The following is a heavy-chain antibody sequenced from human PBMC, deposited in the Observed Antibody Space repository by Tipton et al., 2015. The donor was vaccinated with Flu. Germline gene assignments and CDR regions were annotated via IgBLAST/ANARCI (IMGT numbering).Heavy chain of an antibody. CDR3: AGVLRGYCSSTSCYRFDP. J-gene: IGHJ5*02. CDR2: INPNSGGT. V-gene: IGHV1-2*02. Sequence: QLVQSGAEVKKPGASVKVSCKASGYTFTGYYMHWVRQAPGQGLEWMGWINPNSGGTNYAQKFQGRVTMTRDTSISTAYMELSRLRSDDTAVYYCAGVLRGYCSSTSCYRFDPWGQGTLVTVSS. CDR1: GYTFTGYY. D-gene: IGHD2-2*02.